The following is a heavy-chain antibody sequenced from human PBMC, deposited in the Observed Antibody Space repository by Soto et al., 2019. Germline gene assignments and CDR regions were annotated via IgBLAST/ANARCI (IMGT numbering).Heavy chain of an antibody. J-gene: IGHJ6*03. CDR1: GFTVSSNY. CDR3: AREAGYSSGWYNYYYMDV. CDR2: IYSGGST. Sequence: EVQLVESGGGLVQPGGSLRLSCAASGFTVSSNYMSWVRQAPGKGLEWVSVIYSGGSTYYADSVKGRFTISRHNSKNTLYLQMNSLRAEDTAVYYCAREAGYSSGWYNYYYMDVWGKGTTVTVSS. V-gene: IGHV3-53*04. D-gene: IGHD6-19*01.